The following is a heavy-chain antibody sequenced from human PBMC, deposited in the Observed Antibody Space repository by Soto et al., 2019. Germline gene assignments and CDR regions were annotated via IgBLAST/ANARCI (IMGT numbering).Heavy chain of an antibody. D-gene: IGHD4-17*01. CDR2: IIPIFGTA. CDR1: GGTFSSYA. V-gene: IGHV1-69*01. CDR3: VRSQDYGDYDYYYYYGMDV. Sequence: QVQLVQSGAEVKKPGSSVKVSCKASGGTFSSYAISWVRQAPGQGLEWMGGIIPIFGTANYAQKFQGRVTITADESTSTAYMELSSLRSEDTAVYYCVRSQDYGDYDYYYYYGMDVWGQGTTVTVSS. J-gene: IGHJ6*02.